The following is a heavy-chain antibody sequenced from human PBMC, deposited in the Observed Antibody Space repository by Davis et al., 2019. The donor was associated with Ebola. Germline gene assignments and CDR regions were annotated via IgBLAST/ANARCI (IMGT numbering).Heavy chain of an antibody. CDR2: ISYDGSNK. V-gene: IGHV3-30*03. CDR3: AAKPLSYYGSGIMDV. D-gene: IGHD3-10*01. CDR1: GFTFSSYG. J-gene: IGHJ6*02. Sequence: GGSLRLSCAASGFTFSSYGMHWVRQAPGKGLEWVAVISYDGSNKYYADSVKGRFTISRDNSKNTLYLQMNSLRAEDTAVYYCAAKPLSYYGSGIMDVWGQGTTVTVSS.